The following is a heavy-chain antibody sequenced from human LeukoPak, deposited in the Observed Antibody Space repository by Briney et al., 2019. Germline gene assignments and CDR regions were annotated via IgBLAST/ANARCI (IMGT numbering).Heavy chain of an antibody. Sequence: GGSLRLSCAVSGFTVSSNYMNWVRQAPGKGLEWVSVIYRGGFTYYADSVKGRFTISRDNSKNTLYLQMNSLRAEDTAVYYCARLNSDDTLFDYWGQGTLVTVSS. CDR2: IYRGGFT. CDR1: GFTVSSNY. J-gene: IGHJ4*02. V-gene: IGHV3-53*01. CDR3: ARLNSDDTLFDY. D-gene: IGHD4-23*01.